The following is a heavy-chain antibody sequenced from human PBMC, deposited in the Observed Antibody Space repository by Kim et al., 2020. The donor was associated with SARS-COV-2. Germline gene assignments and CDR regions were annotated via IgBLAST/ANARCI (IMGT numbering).Heavy chain of an antibody. CDR3: AIQSNSYYYYYGMDV. J-gene: IGHJ6*02. V-gene: IGHV3-7*01. Sequence: GGSLRLSCAASGFTFSSYWMSWVRQAPGKGLEWVANIKQDGSEKYYVDSVKGRFTISRDNAKNSLYLQMNSLRAEDTAVYYCAIQSNSYYYYYGMDVWGQGTTVTVSS. CDR1: GFTFSSYW. D-gene: IGHD2-21*01. CDR2: IKQDGSEK.